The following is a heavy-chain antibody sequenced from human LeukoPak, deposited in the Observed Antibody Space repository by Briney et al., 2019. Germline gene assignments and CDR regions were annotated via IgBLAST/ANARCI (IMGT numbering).Heavy chain of an antibody. CDR3: ARASPRGWDFDY. J-gene: IGHJ4*02. Sequence: GGSLRLSCAASGFTFRSCWMSWVRQAPGKGLEWVANIRQDGREKSYVDSVKGRFTISSDNAKNSLYLQMNSLRAEDTAVYYCARASPRGWDFDYWGQGSLVTVSS. V-gene: IGHV3-7*01. CDR2: IRQDGREK. CDR1: GFTFRSCW. D-gene: IGHD1-26*01.